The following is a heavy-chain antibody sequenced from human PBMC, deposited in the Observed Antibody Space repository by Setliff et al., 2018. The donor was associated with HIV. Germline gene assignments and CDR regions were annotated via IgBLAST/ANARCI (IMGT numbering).Heavy chain of an antibody. CDR1: GLTVGNNH. D-gene: IGHD2-21*01. CDR2: MNSDGGT. V-gene: IGHV3-53*01. J-gene: IGHJ5*02. Sequence: LRLSCAASGLTVGNNHLTWVRQAPGKGLEWVSVMNSDGGTYYADSVKGRFTISRDNSINIVYLHMNSLIAEDTAVYYCAKGVKWLAPWGRGTLVTVSS. CDR3: AKGVKWLAP.